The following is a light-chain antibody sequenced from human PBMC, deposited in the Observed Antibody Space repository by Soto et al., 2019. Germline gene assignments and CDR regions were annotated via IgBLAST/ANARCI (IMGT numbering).Light chain of an antibody. CDR3: GSWDSSLSADV. J-gene: IGLJ1*01. Sequence: HSVMMQPPSVSAAPGQRVTISCSGSSSNIGGNSVSWYQQLPGTAPKLLIYDDDKRPSGIPDRFSGSKSGTSATLGITGFQTGDEADYYCGSWDSSLSADVFGTGTKLTVL. CDR1: SSNIGGNS. V-gene: IGLV1-51*01. CDR2: DDD.